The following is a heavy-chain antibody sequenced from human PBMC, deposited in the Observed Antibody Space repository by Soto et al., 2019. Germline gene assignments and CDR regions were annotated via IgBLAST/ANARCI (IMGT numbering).Heavy chain of an antibody. J-gene: IGHJ4*02. Sequence: ASVKVSCKASGFTFTSSAVQWVRQAPGQGLEWMGWISAYNGNTNYAQKLQGRVTMTTDTSTSTAYMELRSLRSDDTAVYYCARTVDYYDSSGYYFLLDYWGQGTLVTVSS. CDR1: GFTFTSSA. CDR3: ARTVDYYDSSGYYFLLDY. D-gene: IGHD3-22*01. CDR2: ISAYNGNT. V-gene: IGHV1-18*01.